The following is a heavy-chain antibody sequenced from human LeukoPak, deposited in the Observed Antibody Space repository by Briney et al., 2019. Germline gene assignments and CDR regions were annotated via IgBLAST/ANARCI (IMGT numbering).Heavy chain of an antibody. D-gene: IGHD4-17*01. J-gene: IGHJ4*02. Sequence: GASVKVSCKASGYTFTSYAMHWVRQAPGQRLEWMGWINAGNGNTKYSQKFQGRVTITRDTSASTAYMELSSLRSEDTAVYYCARNYGGYIGIMAPFDYWGQGTLVTVSS. CDR3: ARNYGGYIGIMAPFDY. CDR2: INAGNGNT. V-gene: IGHV1-3*01. CDR1: GYTFTSYA.